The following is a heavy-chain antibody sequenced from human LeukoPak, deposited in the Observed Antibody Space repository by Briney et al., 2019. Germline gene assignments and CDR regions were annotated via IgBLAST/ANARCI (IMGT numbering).Heavy chain of an antibody. CDR2: IYSGGST. V-gene: IGHV3-66*01. J-gene: IGHJ6*02. CDR1: GFTVSGNY. Sequence: GGSLRLSCAASGFTVSGNYVSWVRQAPGKGLEWVSIIYSGGSTDYADSVKGRFTISRDISKNTLHLQMNSLRAEDTAVYYCAREGTRVIYYCMDVWGQGTTVTVSS. CDR3: AREGTRVIYYCMDV. D-gene: IGHD2-8*01.